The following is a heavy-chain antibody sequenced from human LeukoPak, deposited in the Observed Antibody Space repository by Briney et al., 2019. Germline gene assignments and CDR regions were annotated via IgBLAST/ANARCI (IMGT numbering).Heavy chain of an antibody. D-gene: IGHD3-3*01. CDR2: IYYSGST. J-gene: IGHJ3*02. CDR1: GGSISSSSYY. V-gene: IGHV4-39*07. Sequence: SETLSLTCTVSGGSISSSSYYWGWIRQPPGKGLDWIGSIYYSGSTYYNPSLKSRVTISVDTSKNQFSLRLSSVTAADTAVYYCARTVEWLLKHAFDIWGQGTMVTVSS. CDR3: ARTVEWLLKHAFDI.